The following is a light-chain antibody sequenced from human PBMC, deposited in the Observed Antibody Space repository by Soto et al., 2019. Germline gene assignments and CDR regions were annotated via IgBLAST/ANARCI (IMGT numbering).Light chain of an antibody. Sequence: SVLTQPASVSGSPGQSITISCTGTSSDVGGYNSVSWYRQDPGKAPKLIIYDVTYRPSGVSNRFSGSKSGNTASLPISGLQSEDEAAYRCSSFTSSITYVFRTGTKVTVL. J-gene: IGLJ1*01. CDR3: SSFTSSITYV. V-gene: IGLV2-14*01. CDR1: SSDVGGYNS. CDR2: DVT.